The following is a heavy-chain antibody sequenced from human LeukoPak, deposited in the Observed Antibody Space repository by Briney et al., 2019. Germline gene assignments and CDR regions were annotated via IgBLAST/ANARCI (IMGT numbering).Heavy chain of an antibody. V-gene: IGHV3-64*01. CDR2: ISSNGGST. CDR1: GFTFSSYA. CDR3: ARGEGSSGWPYDWYGMDV. D-gene: IGHD6-19*01. J-gene: IGHJ6*02. Sequence: GGSLRLSCAASGFTFSSYAMHWVRQAPGKGLEYVSAISSNGGSTYYANSVKGRFTISRDNSKNTLYLQTGSLRAEDMAVYYCARGEGSSGWPYDWYGMDVWGQGTTVTVSS.